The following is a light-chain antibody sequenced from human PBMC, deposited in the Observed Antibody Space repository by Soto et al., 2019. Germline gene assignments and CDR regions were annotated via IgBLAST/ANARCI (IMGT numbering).Light chain of an antibody. J-gene: IGKJ1*01. Sequence: EIVMTQSPATLSVSPGERATLSCRASQSINSNLAWYQQKPGQAPRLLIYGASTRATGIPARFSGSGSGTEFTLTSNSLQSEDFAVYYCQQYNNWRTFGQGTKVEI. CDR1: QSINSN. CDR3: QQYNNWRT. V-gene: IGKV3-15*01. CDR2: GAS.